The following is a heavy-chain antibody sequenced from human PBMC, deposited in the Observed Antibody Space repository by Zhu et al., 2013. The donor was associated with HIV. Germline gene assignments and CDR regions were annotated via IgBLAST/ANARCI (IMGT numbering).Heavy chain of an antibody. D-gene: IGHD3-10*01. Sequence: EVQLVESGGGLIQPGGSLRLSCGASGFSVSSNYMSWVRQAPGKGLEWVSVIYSGGYTHHADSVKGRFTISRDKSMKTLYLEMNSLRVEDTAVYYCVRGWFGDPDYYYYYMDVWGKGTTVTVSS. CDR2: IYSGGYT. CDR3: VRGWFGDPDYYYYYMDV. J-gene: IGHJ6*03. V-gene: IGHV3-53*01. CDR1: GFSVSSNY.